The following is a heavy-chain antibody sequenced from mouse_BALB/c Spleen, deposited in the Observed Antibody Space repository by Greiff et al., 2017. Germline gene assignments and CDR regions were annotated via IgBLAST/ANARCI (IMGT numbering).Heavy chain of an antibody. CDR2: IYPGDGDT. CDR1: GYAFSSSW. CDR3: ARRYGNYEDYFDY. V-gene: IGHV1-82*01. J-gene: IGHJ2*01. Sequence: VQRVESGPELVKPGASVKISCKASGYAFSSSWMNWVKQRPGQGLEWIGRIYPGDGDTNYNGKFKGKATLTADKSSSTAYMQLSSLTSVDSAVYFCARRYGNYEDYFDYWGQGTTLTVSS. D-gene: IGHD2-10*02.